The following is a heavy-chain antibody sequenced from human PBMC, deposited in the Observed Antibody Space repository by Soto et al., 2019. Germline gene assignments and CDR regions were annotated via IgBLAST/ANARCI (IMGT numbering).Heavy chain of an antibody. CDR2: IYYSGST. D-gene: IGHD4-17*01. J-gene: IGHJ4*02. CDR3: ARAPATVTPYFDY. Sequence: SETLSLTCTVSGGSISSGGYYWSWIRQHPGKGLEWIGYIYYSGSTYYNPSLKSRVTISVDTSKNQFSLKLSSVTAADTAVYYCARAPATVTPYFDYWGQGTLVTVSS. CDR1: GGSISSGGYY. V-gene: IGHV4-31*03.